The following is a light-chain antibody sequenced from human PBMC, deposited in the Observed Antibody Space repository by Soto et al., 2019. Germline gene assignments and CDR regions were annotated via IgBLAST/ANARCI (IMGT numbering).Light chain of an antibody. J-gene: IGLJ2*01. CDR3: ATWDGSLPGEV. CDR2: DNN. V-gene: IGLV1-51*01. CDR1: SSNIGNNY. Sequence: QSVLTQSPSVSAAPGQKVTISCSGSSSNIGNNYVSWYQQLPGTAPKLLIYDNNKRPSGIPDRFSGSKSGTSGTLDITGLQTGDEADYYCATWDGSLPGEVFDGGTKVTVL.